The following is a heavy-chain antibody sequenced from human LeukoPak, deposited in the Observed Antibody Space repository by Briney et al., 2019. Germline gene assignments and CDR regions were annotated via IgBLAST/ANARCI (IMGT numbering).Heavy chain of an antibody. CDR3: ARGGDGYNFNFDY. D-gene: IGHD5-24*01. V-gene: IGHV1-69*13. Sequence: ASVKVSCKASGGTFSSYAISWVRQAPGQGLEWMGGIIPIFGTANYAQKFQGRVTITADESTSTAYMELSSLGSEDTAVYYCARGGDGYNFNFDYWGQGTLVTVSS. CDR2: IIPIFGTA. CDR1: GGTFSSYA. J-gene: IGHJ4*02.